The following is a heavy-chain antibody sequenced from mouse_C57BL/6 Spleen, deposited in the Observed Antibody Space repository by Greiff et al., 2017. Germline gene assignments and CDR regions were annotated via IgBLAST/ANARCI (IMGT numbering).Heavy chain of an antibody. CDR1: GFTFSSYT. D-gene: IGHD1-1*01. CDR2: ISGGGGNT. Sequence: EVQRVESGGGLVKPGGSLKLSCAASGFTFSSYTMSWVRQTPEKRLEWVATISGGGGNTYYPDSVKGRFTISRDNAKNTLYLQMSSLRSEDTALYYCARQDTTVVATGDYFDYRGQGTTPTGSS. J-gene: IGHJ2*01. CDR3: ARQDTTVVATGDYFDY. V-gene: IGHV5-9*01.